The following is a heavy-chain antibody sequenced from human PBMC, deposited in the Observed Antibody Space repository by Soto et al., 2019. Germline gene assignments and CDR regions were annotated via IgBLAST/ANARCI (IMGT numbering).Heavy chain of an antibody. V-gene: IGHV1-3*01. CDR1: GYTFTSYA. Sequence: ASVKVSCKASGYTFTSYAMHWVRQAPGQRLEWMGWINAGNGNTKYSQKFQGRVTITRDTSASTAYMELSSLRSEDTAVYYCARDSYSSGWYDYYYGMDVWGQGTTVTV. CDR2: INAGNGNT. D-gene: IGHD6-19*01. CDR3: ARDSYSSGWYDYYYGMDV. J-gene: IGHJ6*02.